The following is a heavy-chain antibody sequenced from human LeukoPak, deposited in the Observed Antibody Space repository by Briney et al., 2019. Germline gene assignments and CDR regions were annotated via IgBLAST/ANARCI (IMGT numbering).Heavy chain of an antibody. D-gene: IGHD5-18*01. Sequence: SETLSLTCTVSGGSVSNYYWSWIRQPPGKGLEWIGYVYYSGSTYYNSALKSRVTISVDTSKKQFSLNLSSVTAANTAVYYCARCGYSYGTGYHFDYWGQGTLVTVSS. V-gene: IGHV4-59*02. CDR1: GGSVSNYY. CDR3: ARCGYSYGTGYHFDY. J-gene: IGHJ4*02. CDR2: VYYSGST.